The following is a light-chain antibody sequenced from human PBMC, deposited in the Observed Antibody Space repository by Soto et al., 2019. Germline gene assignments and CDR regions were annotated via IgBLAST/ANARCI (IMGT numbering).Light chain of an antibody. CDR1: QSFDTC. CDR3: QQFYRYPWT. Sequence: DIQMTQSPSTLSASVGDRVTITCRASQSFDTCLAWYQQKPGKAPHLLIYQASSLETGVPSRFSGSGSVTAFTLTISSLQPDDFATYYCQQFYRYPWTFGQGTKVVIK. J-gene: IGKJ1*01. V-gene: IGKV1-5*03. CDR2: QAS.